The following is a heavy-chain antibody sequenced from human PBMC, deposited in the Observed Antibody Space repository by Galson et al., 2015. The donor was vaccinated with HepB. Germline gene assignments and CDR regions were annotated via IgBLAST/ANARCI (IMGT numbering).Heavy chain of an antibody. J-gene: IGHJ6*02. D-gene: IGHD1-26*01. CDR3: AREYFSGSYYLGLNYYYGMDV. CDR2: FIPIFGTA. Sequence: SVKVSCKASGGTFSSYAISWVRQAPGQGLEWMGGFIPIFGTANYAQKFQGRVTITADESTSTAYMELSSLRSEDTAVYYCAREYFSGSYYLGLNYYYGMDVWGQGTTVTVSS. V-gene: IGHV1-69*13. CDR1: GGTFSSYA.